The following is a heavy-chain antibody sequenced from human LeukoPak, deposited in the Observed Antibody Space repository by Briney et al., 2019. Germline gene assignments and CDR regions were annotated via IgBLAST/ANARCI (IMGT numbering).Heavy chain of an antibody. CDR1: GGSISSGGYC. D-gene: IGHD3-22*01. V-gene: IGHV4-31*03. Sequence: SETLSLTCTVSGGSISSGGYCWSWIRQHPGKGLEWIGYIYYSGSTYYNPSLKSRVTISVDTSKNQFSLKLSSVTAADTAVYYCARDAEYYYDSSAIGSFDYWGQGTLVTVSS. CDR3: ARDAEYYYDSSAIGSFDY. CDR2: IYYSGST. J-gene: IGHJ4*02.